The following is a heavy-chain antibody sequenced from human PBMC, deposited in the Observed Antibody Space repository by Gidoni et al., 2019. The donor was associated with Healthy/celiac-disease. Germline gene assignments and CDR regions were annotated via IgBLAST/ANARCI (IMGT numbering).Heavy chain of an antibody. Sequence: EVQLVESGGGLVKPGGSLRLSCAASGFTFSRYSMNWVRQAPGKGLEWVSSISSSSSYIYYADSVKGRFTISRDNAKNSLYLQMNSLRAEDTAVYYCARDGARIQLWSMGAFDIWGQGTMVTVSS. D-gene: IGHD5-18*01. CDR3: ARDGARIQLWSMGAFDI. CDR2: ISSSSSYI. CDR1: GFTFSRYS. J-gene: IGHJ3*02. V-gene: IGHV3-21*01.